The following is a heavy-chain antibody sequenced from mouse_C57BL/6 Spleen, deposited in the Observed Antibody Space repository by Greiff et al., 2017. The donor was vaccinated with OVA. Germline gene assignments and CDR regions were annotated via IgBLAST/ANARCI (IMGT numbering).Heavy chain of an antibody. Sequence: VQLQQSGAELVKPGASVTISCKASGYAFSSYWMNWVKQRPGQGLEWIGLIYPGDGDTNYTGKFKGKATLTADKSSSTAYMQLSSLTSEDTAVYVCAREKCYDYDERDAMDYWGQGTSVTVSS. CDR1: GYAFSSYW. J-gene: IGHJ4*01. CDR3: AREKCYDYDERDAMDY. D-gene: IGHD2-4*01. V-gene: IGHV1-80*01. CDR2: IYPGDGDT.